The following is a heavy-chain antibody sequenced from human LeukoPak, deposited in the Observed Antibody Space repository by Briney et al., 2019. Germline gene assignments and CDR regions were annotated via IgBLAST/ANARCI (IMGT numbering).Heavy chain of an antibody. Sequence: QPGRSLRLSCAASGFTFDDYAMHWVRQAPGKGLEWVSGISWNSGSIGYADSVKGRFTISRDNAKNSLYLQMNSLRAEDTALYYCAKDIYYDSSGHIDYWGQGTLVTVSS. V-gene: IGHV3-9*01. CDR1: GFTFDDYA. J-gene: IGHJ4*02. CDR2: ISWNSGSI. CDR3: AKDIYYDSSGHIDY. D-gene: IGHD3-22*01.